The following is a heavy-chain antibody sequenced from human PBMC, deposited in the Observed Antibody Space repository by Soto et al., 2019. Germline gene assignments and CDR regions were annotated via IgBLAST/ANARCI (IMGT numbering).Heavy chain of an antibody. V-gene: IGHV1-8*01. CDR1: GYTFTSYD. CDR3: ARSRRAVGRWLQFSNYYYYYGMDV. CDR2: MNPNSGNA. D-gene: IGHD5-12*01. J-gene: IGHJ6*02. Sequence: GASVKVSCKASGYTFTSYDINWVRQATGQGLEWMGWMNPNSGNAGYAQKFQGRVTMTRNTSISTAYMELSSLRSEDTAVYYCARSRRAVGRWLQFSNYYYYYGMDVWGQGTTVTVSS.